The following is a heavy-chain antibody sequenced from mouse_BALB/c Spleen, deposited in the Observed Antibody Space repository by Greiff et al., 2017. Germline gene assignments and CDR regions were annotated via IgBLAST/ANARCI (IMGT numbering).Heavy chain of an antibody. J-gene: IGHJ4*01. D-gene: IGHD2-4*01. CDR3: ARKDDYDSSGAMDY. V-gene: IGHV2-2*02. CDR1: GFSLTSYG. CDR2: IWSGGST. Sequence: VQLQQSGPGLVQPSQSLSITCTVSGFSLTSYGVHWVRQSPGTGLEWLGVIWSGGSTDYNAAFISRLSISKDNSKSQVFFKMNSLQANDTAIYYCARKDDYDSSGAMDYWGQGTSVTVSS.